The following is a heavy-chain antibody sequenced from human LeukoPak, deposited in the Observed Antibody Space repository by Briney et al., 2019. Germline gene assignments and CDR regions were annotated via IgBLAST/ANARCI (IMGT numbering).Heavy chain of an antibody. CDR2: IKQDESEK. J-gene: IGHJ4*02. CDR3: ARDKIEGPTKLDY. D-gene: IGHD1-1*01. V-gene: IGHV3-7*01. CDR1: GFTFSSYW. Sequence: PGGSLRLSCAASGFTFSSYWMSWDRQAPGKGLEWVANIKQDESEKYYVDSVKGRFTISRDNAKNSLYLQMNSLRAEDTAVYYCARDKIEGPTKLDYWGQGILVTVSS.